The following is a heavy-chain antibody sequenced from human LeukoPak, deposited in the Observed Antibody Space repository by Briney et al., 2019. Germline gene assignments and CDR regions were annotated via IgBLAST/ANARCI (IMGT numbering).Heavy chain of an antibody. D-gene: IGHD2-2*02. CDR3: AKDYLVVPAAILRAFDI. J-gene: IGHJ3*02. Sequence: GGSLRLSCAASGFTFNTFDMSWVRQAPGKGLEWVSVIIGSSGSTYYADSVKGRFTISRDDSKNTLFLQMNSLRAEDTAVYYCAKDYLVVPAAILRAFDIWGQGTMVTVSS. V-gene: IGHV3-23*01. CDR2: IIGSSGST. CDR1: GFTFNTFD.